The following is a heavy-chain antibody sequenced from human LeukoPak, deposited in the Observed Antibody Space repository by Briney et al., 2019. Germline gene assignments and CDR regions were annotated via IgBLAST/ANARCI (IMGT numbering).Heavy chain of an antibody. CDR3: ARESSYCSSTSCYNYFDY. J-gene: IGHJ4*02. V-gene: IGHV3-74*01. CDR2: INSDGSST. D-gene: IGHD2-2*02. CDR1: GFTFSSYW. Sequence: PGGSLRLSCAASGFTFSSYWMHWVRQAPGTGLVWVSRINSDGSSTTYADTVKGRFTISRDNPKNTLYLQKNSLRAEDTAVYYCARESSYCSSTSCYNYFDYWGQGNSVTVSS.